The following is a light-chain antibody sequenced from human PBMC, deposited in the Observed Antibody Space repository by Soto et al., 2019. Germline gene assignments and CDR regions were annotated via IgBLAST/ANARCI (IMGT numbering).Light chain of an antibody. CDR2: DAS. J-gene: IGKJ3*01. V-gene: IGKV3-11*01. Sequence: EIVLTQSPATLSLSPGERATFSCRASKSVSSYLAWYQQKPGQAPRLLIYDASNRATGIPARFSGSGSGTDFTLTISSLEPEDVAVYYWQQRSNWPPLFTFGPGTKVDIK. CDR3: QQRSNWPPLFT. CDR1: KSVSSY.